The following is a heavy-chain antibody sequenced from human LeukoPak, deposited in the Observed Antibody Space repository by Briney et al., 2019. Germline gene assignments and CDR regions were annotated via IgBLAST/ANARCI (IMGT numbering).Heavy chain of an antibody. J-gene: IGHJ4*02. CDR3: ARDPGDCSSTSCYVGYFDY. CDR2: ISYDGSNK. CDR1: GFTFSSYA. Sequence: PGGSLRLSCAASGFTFSSYAMHWVRQAPGKGLEWVAVISYDGSNKYYADSVKGRFTISRDNSKNTLYLQMKSLRAEDTAVYYCARDPGDCSSTSCYVGYFDYWGQGTLVTVSS. D-gene: IGHD2-2*01. V-gene: IGHV3-30*04.